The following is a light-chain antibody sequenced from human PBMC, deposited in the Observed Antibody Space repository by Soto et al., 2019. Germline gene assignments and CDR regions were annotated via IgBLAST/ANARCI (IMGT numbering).Light chain of an antibody. V-gene: IGLV4-69*01. CDR2: LNSDGSH. Sequence: QLVLTQSPSASASLGASVKLTCTLSSGHSNYAIAWHQQQPEKGPRYLMKLNSDGSHTKGDGIPDRVSGSSSGAERYLSISSLQAEDEADYYCQTWGTGIHVFGTGTKVTVL. CDR1: SGHSNYA. J-gene: IGLJ1*01. CDR3: QTWGTGIHV.